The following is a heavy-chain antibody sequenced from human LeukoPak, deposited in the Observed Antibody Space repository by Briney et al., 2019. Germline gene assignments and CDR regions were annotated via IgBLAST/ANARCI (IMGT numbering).Heavy chain of an antibody. J-gene: IGHJ4*02. CDR1: ALTFSSDA. V-gene: IGHV3-23*01. CDR2: ISGRGGST. Sequence: GRSLTLSCAASALTFSSDAMSWVRQAPGKGLEWVSAISGRGGSTYYADSVKGRFTISRDNAKNTLYLQMNSLGAEDTAVYYCAKDQITVVTNPFDYWGQGTLVTVSS. CDR3: AKDQITVVTNPFDY. D-gene: IGHD4-23*01.